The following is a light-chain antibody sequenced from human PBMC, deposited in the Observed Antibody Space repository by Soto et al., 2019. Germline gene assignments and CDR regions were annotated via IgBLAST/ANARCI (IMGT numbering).Light chain of an antibody. CDR1: SSDVGGYNY. CDR2: EVS. Sequence: QSVLTQPPSASGSPGQSVTISCTGTSSDVGGYNYVSWYQQHPGKAPKLMIYEVSKRPSGVPDRFSGSKSGNTASLTVSGLQADDEADYYCSSYAGSNIHYVFGTGTKVTVL. V-gene: IGLV2-8*01. CDR3: SSYAGSNIHYV. J-gene: IGLJ1*01.